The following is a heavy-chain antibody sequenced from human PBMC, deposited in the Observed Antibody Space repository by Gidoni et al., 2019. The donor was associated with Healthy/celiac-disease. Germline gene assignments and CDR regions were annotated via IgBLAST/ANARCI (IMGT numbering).Heavy chain of an antibody. J-gene: IGHJ4*02. D-gene: IGHD2-15*01. V-gene: IGHV4-39*07. Sequence: QLQLQESGPGLVKPSETLSLTCTVSGGSISSSSYYWGWIRQPPGKGLEWIGSIYYSGSTYYNPSLKSRVTISVDTSKNQFSLKLSTVTAADTAVYYCAREEGDCSGGSCYSNYWGQGTLVTVSS. CDR2: IYYSGST. CDR3: AREEGDCSGGSCYSNY. CDR1: GGSISSSSYY.